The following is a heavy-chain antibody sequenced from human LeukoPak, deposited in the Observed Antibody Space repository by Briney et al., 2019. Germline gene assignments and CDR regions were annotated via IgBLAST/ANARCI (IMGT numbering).Heavy chain of an antibody. CDR2: VYSSGST. D-gene: IGHD3-16*02. CDR1: GGSISSSNYY. CDR3: ARAITFEGVIVMRVFDI. V-gene: IGHV4-39*01. J-gene: IGHJ3*02. Sequence: SETLSLTCTVSGGSISSSNYYWGWVRQPPGKGLEWIGSVYSSGSTYYNPSLKSRVAISVDTSKNQFSLNLSSVTAADTAVYYCARAITFEGVIVMRVFDIWGQGTMVTVSS.